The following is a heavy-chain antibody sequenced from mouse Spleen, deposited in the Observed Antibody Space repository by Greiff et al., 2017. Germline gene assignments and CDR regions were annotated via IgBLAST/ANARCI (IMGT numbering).Heavy chain of an antibody. Sequence: QVQLKESGAELVRPGASVTLSCKASGYTFTDYEMHWVKQTPVHGLEWIGAIDPETGGTAYNQKFKGKAILTADKSSSTAYMELRSLTSEDSAVYYCTEDYDEDWYFDVWGTGTTVTVSS. D-gene: IGHD2-4*01. CDR2: IDPETGGT. CDR1: GYTFTDYE. V-gene: IGHV1-15*01. J-gene: IGHJ1*03. CDR3: TEDYDEDWYFDV.